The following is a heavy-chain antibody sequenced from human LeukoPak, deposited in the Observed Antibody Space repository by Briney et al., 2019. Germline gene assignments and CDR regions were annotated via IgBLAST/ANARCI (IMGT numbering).Heavy chain of an antibody. CDR3: AKAAVGGTYHYYMDV. V-gene: IGHV3-30*02. CDR2: IRYDGSNK. CDR1: GFTFSSYG. J-gene: IGHJ6*03. D-gene: IGHD1-26*01. Sequence: GGSLRLSCAASGFTFSSYGMHWVRQAPGKGLEWVAFIRYDGSNKYYADSVKGRFTISRDNSKNTLYLQMNSPRAEDTAVYYCAKAAVGGTYHYYMDVWGKGTTVTVSS.